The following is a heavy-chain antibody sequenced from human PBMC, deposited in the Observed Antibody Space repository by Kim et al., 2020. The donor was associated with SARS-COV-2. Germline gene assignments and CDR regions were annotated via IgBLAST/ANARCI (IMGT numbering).Heavy chain of an antibody. V-gene: IGHV4-39*01. Sequence: PPVKSRVTMSVDTSKNQFSLELNSVTAADTAVYYCARHSGQGVNYYYGVNVWGQGTTVTVSS. CDR3: ARHSGQGVNYYYGVNV. J-gene: IGHJ6*02. D-gene: IGHD6-25*01.